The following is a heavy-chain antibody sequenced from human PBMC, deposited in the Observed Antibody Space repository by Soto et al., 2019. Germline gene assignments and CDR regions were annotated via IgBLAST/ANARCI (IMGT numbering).Heavy chain of an antibody. J-gene: IGHJ4*02. Sequence: GGSLRLSCAASGFTFSSYGMHWVRQAPGKGLEWVAVISYDGSNKYYADSVKGRFTISRDNSKNTLYLQMNSLRAEDTAVYYCAKDDGFYYDSSGYPNYYFDYWGQGTLVTVSS. D-gene: IGHD3-22*01. CDR2: ISYDGSNK. CDR1: GFTFSSYG. V-gene: IGHV3-30*18. CDR3: AKDDGFYYDSSGYPNYYFDY.